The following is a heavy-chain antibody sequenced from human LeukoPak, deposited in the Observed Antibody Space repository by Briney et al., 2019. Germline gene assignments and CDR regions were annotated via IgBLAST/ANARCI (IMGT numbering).Heavy chain of an antibody. CDR2: IRSKANSYAT. Sequence: GGSLRLSCAASGFTFSGSAMHWVRQASGKGLEWVGRIRSKANSYATTYAASVEGRFTISRDDSKNTAYLQMNSLKTEDTAVYYCTRRGPTVTPVFGYYYYYYVDVWGKGTTVTVSS. CDR3: TRRGPTVTPVFGYYYYYYVDV. J-gene: IGHJ6*03. CDR1: GFTFSGSA. V-gene: IGHV3-73*01. D-gene: IGHD4-17*01.